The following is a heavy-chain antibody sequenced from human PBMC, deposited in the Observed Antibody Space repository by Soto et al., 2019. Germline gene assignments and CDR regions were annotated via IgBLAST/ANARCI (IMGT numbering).Heavy chain of an antibody. Sequence: QVQLVQSGAEVKKPGSSVKVSCKASGGTFSSYAISWVRQAPGQGLEWMGGIIPIFGTANYGQKFQGRVTINADDSASTADSERGSPRSEDTAGYYCARVEAGDSSGYSSFDYWGQGTLVTVSS. V-gene: IGHV1-69*12. CDR3: ARVEAGDSSGYSSFDY. CDR2: IIPIFGTA. CDR1: GGTFSSYA. J-gene: IGHJ4*02. D-gene: IGHD3-22*01.